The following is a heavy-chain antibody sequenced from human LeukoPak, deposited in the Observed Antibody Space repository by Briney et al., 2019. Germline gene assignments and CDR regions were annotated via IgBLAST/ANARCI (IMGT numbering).Heavy chain of an antibody. CDR2: IDTSGSI. CDR1: GGSISRYY. Sequence: PSETLSLTCTVSGGSISRYYWIWIRQPAGKGLEWIGRIDTSGSIIYNPSLKSRVTISVDTSKNQLSLKVSSVTAADTAVYYCARVKSSTRGPYYHYYMDVWGKGTTVIVSS. CDR3: ARVKSSTRGPYYHYYMDV. D-gene: IGHD3-10*01. V-gene: IGHV4-4*07. J-gene: IGHJ6*03.